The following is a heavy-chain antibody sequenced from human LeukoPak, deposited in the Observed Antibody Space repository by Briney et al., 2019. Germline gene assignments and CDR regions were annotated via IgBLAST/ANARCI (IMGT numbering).Heavy chain of an antibody. J-gene: IGHJ4*02. CDR1: GFTFSSYW. Sequence: GGSLRLSCAASGFTFSSYWMHWVRQAPGKGLVWVSHIDNYGSTTNYADSVKGRFTISRDNAKNTLYLQMNSLRAEDTAVYYCARVSQNSGYAFDYWGQGTLVTVSS. D-gene: IGHD5-12*01. CDR3: ARVSQNSGYAFDY. V-gene: IGHV3-74*01. CDR2: IDNYGSTT.